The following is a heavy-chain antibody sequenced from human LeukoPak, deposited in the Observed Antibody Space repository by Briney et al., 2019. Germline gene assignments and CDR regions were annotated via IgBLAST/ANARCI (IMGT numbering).Heavy chain of an antibody. CDR1: GFTISDYW. V-gene: IGHV3-7*01. D-gene: IGHD6-19*01. J-gene: IGHJ4*02. CDR2: IKEDGSEK. Sequence: GGSLRLSCAASGFTISDYWMSWVRQAPGKGLEWVANIKEDGSEKNYVDSAKGRFTISRDNAKNSLYLQMNNLRAEDTAVYYCARDLRAVAGKAYWGQGTLVTVSS. CDR3: ARDLRAVAGKAY.